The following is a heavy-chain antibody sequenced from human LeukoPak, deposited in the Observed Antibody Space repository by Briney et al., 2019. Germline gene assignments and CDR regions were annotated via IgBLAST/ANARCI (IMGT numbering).Heavy chain of an antibody. V-gene: IGHV4-59*01. CDR2: IYYSGST. Sequence: PSETLSLTCTVSGGSISSYSWSWIRQPPGKGLEWIGYIYYSGSTNYNPSLKSRVTISVDTSKNQFSLKLGSVTAADTAVYYCARQRGSTYYYMDVWGKGTTVTVSS. CDR1: GGSISSYS. D-gene: IGHD5-12*01. J-gene: IGHJ6*03. CDR3: ARQRGSTYYYMDV.